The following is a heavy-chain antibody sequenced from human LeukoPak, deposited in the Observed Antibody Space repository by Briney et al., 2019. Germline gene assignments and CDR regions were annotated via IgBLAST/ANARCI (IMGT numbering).Heavy chain of an antibody. CDR3: ATQPQAAAVDGMDV. CDR2: ISYDGSNK. Sequence: PGGFLRLSCAASGFTFSSYGMHWVRQAPGKGLEWVAVISYDGSNKYYADSVKGRFTISRDNSKNTLYLQMNSLRAEDTAVYYCATQPQAAAVDGMDVWGQGTTVTVSS. J-gene: IGHJ6*02. D-gene: IGHD6-13*01. CDR1: GFTFSSYG. V-gene: IGHV3-30*03.